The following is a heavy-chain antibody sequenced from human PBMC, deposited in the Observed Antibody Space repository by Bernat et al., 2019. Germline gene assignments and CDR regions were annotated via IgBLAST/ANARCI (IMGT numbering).Heavy chain of an antibody. CDR2: IYWDDDK. D-gene: IGHD2-21*01. J-gene: IGHJ5*02. CDR3: AHISPGVVGSATFNWFDP. CDR1: GFSLSTSGVG. V-gene: IGHV2-5*02. Sequence: QITLKESGPTLVKPTQTLTLTCTFSGFSLSTSGVGVGWIRQPPGKALEWLALIYWDDDKRYSPSLKSRLTITKDTSKYQVVLTMTNMDPVDTATYYCAHISPGVVGSATFNWFDPWGQGTLVTVSS.